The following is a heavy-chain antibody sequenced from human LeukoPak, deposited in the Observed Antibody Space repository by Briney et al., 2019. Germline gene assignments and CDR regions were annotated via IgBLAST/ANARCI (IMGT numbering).Heavy chain of an antibody. Sequence: GGSLRLSCAPSGFIFSSYWMHWARHAPGKGLVWVSLFNSDVRRTSYADSGKGRFTISRDNDKNTLYLQMNSLRAEDTAVYYCGNLDTPMGYWGQGTLVTVSS. CDR3: GNLDTPMGY. V-gene: IGHV3-74*01. CDR2: FNSDVRRT. J-gene: IGHJ4*02. CDR1: GFIFSSYW. D-gene: IGHD5-18*01.